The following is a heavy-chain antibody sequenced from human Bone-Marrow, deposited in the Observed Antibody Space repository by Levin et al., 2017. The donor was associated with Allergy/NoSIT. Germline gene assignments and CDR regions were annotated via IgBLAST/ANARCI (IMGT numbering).Heavy chain of an antibody. CDR1: GFTFNNAW. V-gene: IGHV3-15*01. Sequence: GGSLRLSCAASGFTFNNAWMNWVRQAPGKGLEWVALIKSKIDGGTTDYAAPVKGRFNISRDDSKNMMFLQMNSLEVDDTAVYYCITDVGDVAAPFDYWGQGTLVTVSS. D-gene: IGHD6-6*01. CDR3: ITDVGDVAAPFDY. J-gene: IGHJ4*02. CDR2: IKSKIDGGTT.